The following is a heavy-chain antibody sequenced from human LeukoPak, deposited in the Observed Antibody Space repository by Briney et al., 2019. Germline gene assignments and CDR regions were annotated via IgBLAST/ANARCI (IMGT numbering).Heavy chain of an antibody. Sequence: GGSLRLSCAASGFTFSNYAMNWVRQAPGKGLEWVSAISGSGGNTYYADSVRGRFTISRDNSKNTLYLQMTSLRAEDTALYYCAKPAKTDYADYWGQGTLVTVSS. CDR3: AKPAKTDYADY. V-gene: IGHV3-23*01. J-gene: IGHJ4*02. CDR1: GFTFSNYA. CDR2: ISGSGGNT. D-gene: IGHD1-14*01.